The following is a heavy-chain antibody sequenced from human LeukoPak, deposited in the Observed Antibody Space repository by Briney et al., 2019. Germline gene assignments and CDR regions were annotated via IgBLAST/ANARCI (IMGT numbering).Heavy chain of an antibody. Sequence: SETLSLTCTVSGGSISSSSYYWGWIRQPPGKGLEWIGSIYYSGSTYYNPSLKSRVTISVDTSKNQFSLKLSSVTAADTAVYYCARALMKYCSRTSCFTHWFDPWGQGTLVTVSP. D-gene: IGHD2-2*02. CDR1: GGSISSSSYY. CDR2: IYYSGST. J-gene: IGHJ5*02. V-gene: IGHV4-39*07. CDR3: ARALMKYCSRTSCFTHWFDP.